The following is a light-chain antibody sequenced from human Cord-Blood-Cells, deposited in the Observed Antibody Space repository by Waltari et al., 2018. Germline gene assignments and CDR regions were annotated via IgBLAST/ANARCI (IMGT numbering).Light chain of an antibody. Sequence: TISCTGTSSDVGSYNLVSWYQQHPGKAPKLMIYEGSKRPSGVSNRFSGSKSGNTASLTISGLQAEDEADYYCCSYAGSYVFGTGTKVTVL. V-gene: IGLV2-23*01. J-gene: IGLJ1*01. CDR3: CSYAGSYV. CDR2: EGS. CDR1: SSDVGSYNL.